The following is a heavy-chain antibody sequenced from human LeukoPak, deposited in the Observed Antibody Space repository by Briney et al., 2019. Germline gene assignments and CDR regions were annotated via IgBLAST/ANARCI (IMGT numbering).Heavy chain of an antibody. Sequence: GESLKISCKGSGYSFTSYWIGWVRQMPGKGLEWMGIIYPGDSDTRYSPSFQGQVTISADKSISTAYLQWSSLKASDTAMYYCARLLGSSSSSWASFDYWGQGTLVTVSS. CDR2: IYPGDSDT. CDR3: ARLLGSSSSSWASFDY. CDR1: GYSFTSYW. D-gene: IGHD6-13*01. J-gene: IGHJ4*02. V-gene: IGHV5-51*01.